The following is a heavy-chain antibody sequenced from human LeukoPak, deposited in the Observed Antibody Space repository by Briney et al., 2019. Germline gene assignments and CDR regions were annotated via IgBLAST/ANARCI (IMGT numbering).Heavy chain of an antibody. J-gene: IGHJ4*02. CDR2: ISGLGDNT. CDR3: AKARPKIWLAPDY. CDR1: GFTFSSFA. V-gene: IGHV3-23*01. Sequence: GGSLRLSCAASGFTFSSFAMSWVRQAPGKGLEWVSTISGLGDNTYYADSVKGRFTISRDNSKNTLYLQMNSLSAEDTAVYYCAKARPKIWLAPDYWGQGTLVTVSS. D-gene: IGHD6-19*01.